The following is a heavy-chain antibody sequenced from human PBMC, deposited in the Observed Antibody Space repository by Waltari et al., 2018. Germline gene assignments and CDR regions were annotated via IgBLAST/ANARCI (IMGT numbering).Heavy chain of an antibody. V-gene: IGHV4-34*01. D-gene: IGHD3-22*01. J-gene: IGHJ6*02. CDR3: ARAGADYYDSSGYYDGYYYYYGMDV. CDR1: GGSFTGYY. Sequence: QVQLQQWGAGLLKPSETLSLTCAAYGGSFTGYYWSWIRQHPGKGLEWIGEINHSGITNYNPSLKSRVTISVDTSKNQFSLKLSSVTAADTAVYYCARAGADYYDSSGYYDGYYYYYGMDVWGQGTTVTVSS. CDR2: INHSGIT.